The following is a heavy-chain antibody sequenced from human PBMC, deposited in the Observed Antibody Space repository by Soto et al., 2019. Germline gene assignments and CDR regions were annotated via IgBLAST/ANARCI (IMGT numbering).Heavy chain of an antibody. CDR3: ARGVSAGVDY. J-gene: IGHJ4*02. V-gene: IGHV1-8*01. D-gene: IGHD1-26*01. CDR1: GYSFTSRD. CDR2: MQPSTGRT. Sequence: EASVKVSCKASGYSFTSRDINWVRQTAGQGLEWMGWMQPSTGRTGYAQKFQGRVTMTRDTSINTAYMELTTLTSDDTAFYYCARGVSAGVDYWGQGTLVTVSS.